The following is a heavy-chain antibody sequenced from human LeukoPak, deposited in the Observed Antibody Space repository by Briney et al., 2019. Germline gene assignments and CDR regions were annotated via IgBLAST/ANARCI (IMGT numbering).Heavy chain of an antibody. V-gene: IGHV3-21*01. CDR1: GFTFSSYS. Sequence: GGSLRLSCAASGFTFSSYSMNWVRQAPGKGLEWVSSISSSSSYIYYAGSVKGRFTISRDNAKNSLYLQMNSLRAEDTAVYYCARDKCSSTSCYADYYYGMDVWGQGTTVTVSS. J-gene: IGHJ6*02. CDR2: ISSSSSYI. CDR3: ARDKCSSTSCYADYYYGMDV. D-gene: IGHD2-2*01.